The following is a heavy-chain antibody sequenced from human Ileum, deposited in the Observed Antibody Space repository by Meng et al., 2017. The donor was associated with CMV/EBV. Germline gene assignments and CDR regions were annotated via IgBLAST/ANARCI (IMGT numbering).Heavy chain of an antibody. V-gene: IGHV4-39*07. CDR2: IYYNGRT. CDR3: ARVAGQFNWNDGASELHFDS. J-gene: IGHJ4*01. Sequence: QLQLQESDPGLVKSSETMSLTCSVSGGSIRLSSYSWGWIRQPPGKGLEWIGSIYYNGRTYYNSSLKSRVTISVDTSKNQFSLRLNSVIAADTAVYYCARVAGQFNWNDGASELHFDSWGHGTLVTVSS. D-gene: IGHD1-1*01. CDR1: GGSIRLSSYS.